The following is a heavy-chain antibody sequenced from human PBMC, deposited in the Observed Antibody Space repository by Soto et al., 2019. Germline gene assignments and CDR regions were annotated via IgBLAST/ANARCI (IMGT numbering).Heavy chain of an antibody. V-gene: IGHV1-8*01. Sequence: QVQLVQSGAEVKKPGASVKVSCKASGYTFVNYEINWVRQATGQGLEWLGWMNPHSGDTFYAQNFQGRVTMTRNTSITTAYMELNSLKSEDTAVYYCARQQAMDYWGQGTVVTVSS. J-gene: IGHJ4*02. CDR3: ARQQAMDY. CDR1: GYTFVNYE. CDR2: MNPHSGDT.